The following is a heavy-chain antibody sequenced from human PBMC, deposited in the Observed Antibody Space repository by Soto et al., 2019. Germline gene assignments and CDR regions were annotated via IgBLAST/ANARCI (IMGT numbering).Heavy chain of an antibody. J-gene: IGHJ3*02. V-gene: IGHV3-53*01. D-gene: IGHD6-6*01. CDR3: ARDLKAARPGAFDI. CDR1: GFTVSSNY. Sequence: GGSLRLSCAASGFTVSSNYMSWVRQAPGKGLEWVSVIYSGGSTYYADSVKGRFTISSDNSKNTLYLQMNSLRDEDTAVYYCARDLKAARPGAFDIWGQGTMVTVSS. CDR2: IYSGGST.